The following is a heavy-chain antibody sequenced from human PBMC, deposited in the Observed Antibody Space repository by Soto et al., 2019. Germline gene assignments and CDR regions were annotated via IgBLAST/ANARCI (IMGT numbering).Heavy chain of an antibody. V-gene: IGHV3-23*01. CDR2: ISGSGGST. CDR3: ARGYRISGSTRWGYYYYGVDV. D-gene: IGHD1-7*01. J-gene: IGHJ6*02. Sequence: HPWGSLRLSCAASGFTFSSYAMSWFRQAPGKGLEWVSAISGSGGSTYYAGSVKGRFTISRDNAENSLFLQMNSLRVEDTAVYYCARGYRISGSTRWGYYYYGVDVWGQGITVTVSS. CDR1: GFTFSSYA.